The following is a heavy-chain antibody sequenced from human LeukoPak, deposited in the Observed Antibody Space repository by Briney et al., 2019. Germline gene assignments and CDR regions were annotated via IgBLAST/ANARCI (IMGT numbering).Heavy chain of an antibody. J-gene: IGHJ4*02. Sequence: GGSLRLSCAASGFTFSSYAMHWVRQAPGKGLEWVAVISYDGSNKYYADSVKGRFTISRDNSKNTLYLQMNSLRAEDTAVYYCLGSSGWYPVDYWGQGTLVTVSS. CDR2: ISYDGSNK. V-gene: IGHV3-30*04. CDR3: LGSSGWYPVDY. CDR1: GFTFSSYA. D-gene: IGHD6-19*01.